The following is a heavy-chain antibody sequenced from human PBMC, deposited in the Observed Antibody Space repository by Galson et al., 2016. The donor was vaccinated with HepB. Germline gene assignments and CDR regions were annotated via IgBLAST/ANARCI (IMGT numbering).Heavy chain of an antibody. CDR2: ISAYNGNT. D-gene: IGHD1-26*01. CDR3: ARVGSLGVGGLT. J-gene: IGHJ5*02. Sequence: SVKVSCKASDYTFISYGISWVRQAPGQGLEWMGWISAYNGNTNYAQNLQGRVTMTTDTSTSTAYMELRSLRSDDTAVYYCARVGSLGVGGLTWGQGALVTVSS. CDR1: DYTFISYG. V-gene: IGHV1-18*04.